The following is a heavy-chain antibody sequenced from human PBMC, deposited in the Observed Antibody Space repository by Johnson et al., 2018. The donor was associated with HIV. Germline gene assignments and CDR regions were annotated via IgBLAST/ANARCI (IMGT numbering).Heavy chain of an antibody. CDR3: ARSASKYDAFDI. CDR2: ISSSGSTI. Sequence: QVQLVESGGGLVKPGGSLRLSCAASGFTFSDYYITFSDYYMSWIRQAPGKGLEWVSYISSSGSTIYYADSVKGRFTISRDNAKNSLYLQMNSLRAEDTAVYYCARSASKYDAFDIWGPGTAVTVSS. V-gene: IGHV3-11*04. CDR1: GFTFSDYYITFSDYY. J-gene: IGHJ3*02.